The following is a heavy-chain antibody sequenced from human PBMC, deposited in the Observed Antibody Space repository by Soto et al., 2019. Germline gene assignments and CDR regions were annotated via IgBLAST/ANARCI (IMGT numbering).Heavy chain of an antibody. Sequence: TSETLSLTCTVSGGSISSYYWSWIRQPPGKGLEWIGYIYYSGSTNYNPSLKSRVTISVDTSKNQFSLKLSSVTAADTAVYYCARDQGGYDYDVQNWFDPWGQGTLVTVSS. CDR2: IYYSGST. D-gene: IGHD4-17*01. V-gene: IGHV4-59*01. CDR1: GGSISSYY. CDR3: ARDQGGYDYDVQNWFDP. J-gene: IGHJ5*02.